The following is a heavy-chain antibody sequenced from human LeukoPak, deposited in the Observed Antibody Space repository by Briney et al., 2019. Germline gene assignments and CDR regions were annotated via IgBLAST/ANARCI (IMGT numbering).Heavy chain of an antibody. D-gene: IGHD2-15*01. CDR2: MNPNSGNT. Sequence: ASVKVSCKASGYTFTSYDINWVRQATGQGLEWMGWMNPNSGNTGYAQKFQGRVTMTRNTSISTAYMELSSRRSEDTAVYYCARPSRVGKDWFDPWGQGTLVTVSS. CDR1: GYTFTSYD. CDR3: ARPSRVGKDWFDP. V-gene: IGHV1-8*01. J-gene: IGHJ5*02.